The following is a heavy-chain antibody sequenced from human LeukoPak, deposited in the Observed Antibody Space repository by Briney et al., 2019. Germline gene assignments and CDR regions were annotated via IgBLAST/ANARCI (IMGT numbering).Heavy chain of an antibody. CDR2: ISYDGSNK. Sequence: GGSLRLSCAASGFTFSSYAMHWVRQAPGKGLEWVAVISYDGSNKYYADSVKGRFTISRDNSKNTLYLQMNSLRAEDTAVYYCAREGSGSYWGRSYYYYGMDVWGQGTTVTVSS. CDR1: GFTFSSYA. J-gene: IGHJ6*02. V-gene: IGHV3-30-3*01. D-gene: IGHD1-26*01. CDR3: AREGSGSYWGRSYYYYGMDV.